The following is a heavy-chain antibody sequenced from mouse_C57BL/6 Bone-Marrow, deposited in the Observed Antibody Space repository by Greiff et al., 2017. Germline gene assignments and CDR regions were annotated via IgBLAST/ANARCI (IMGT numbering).Heavy chain of an antibody. D-gene: IGHD2-4*01. CDR1: GYTFTDYY. Sequence: VQLKESGPVLVKPGASVKMSCKASGYTFTDYYMNWVKQSHGKSLEWIGVINPYNGGTSYNQKFKGKATLTVDKSSSTAYMELNSLTSEDSAVYYCARERLRGFAYWGQGTLVTVSA. CDR2: INPYNGGT. V-gene: IGHV1-19*01. J-gene: IGHJ3*01. CDR3: ARERLRGFAY.